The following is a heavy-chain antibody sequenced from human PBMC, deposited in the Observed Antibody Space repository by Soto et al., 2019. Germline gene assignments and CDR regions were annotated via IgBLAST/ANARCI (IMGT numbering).Heavy chain of an antibody. CDR1: GFTFSSYA. V-gene: IGHV3-23*01. CDR2: ISGSGGST. CDR3: ARDDNPQYFKH. Sequence: HPGGSLRLSCAASGFTFSSYAMSWVRQAPGKGLEWVSAISGSGGSTYYADSVKGRFTISRDNAKNTLYLQMNSLRAEDTAVYYCARDDNPQYFKHWGQGTLVTVSS. D-gene: IGHD1-20*01. J-gene: IGHJ1*01.